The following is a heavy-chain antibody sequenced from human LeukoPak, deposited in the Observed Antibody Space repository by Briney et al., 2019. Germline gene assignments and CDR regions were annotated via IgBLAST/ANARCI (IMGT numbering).Heavy chain of an antibody. Sequence: GGSLRLSCAASGFTFSSYAMSWVRQAPGKGLEWVSAISGSGGSTYYADSVKGRFTISRDNSKKTLSLQMNGLRAEDTAVYYCARDHRSGYYDSHYYYYNMDVWGQGTTVTVSS. CDR3: ARDHRSGYYDSHYYYYNMDV. J-gene: IGHJ6*02. CDR2: ISGSGGST. D-gene: IGHD3-22*01. CDR1: GFTFSSYA. V-gene: IGHV3-23*01.